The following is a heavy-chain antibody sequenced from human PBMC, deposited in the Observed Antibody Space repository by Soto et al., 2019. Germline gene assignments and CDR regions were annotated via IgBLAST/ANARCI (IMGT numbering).Heavy chain of an antibody. Sequence: GGSLRLSCAASGFTGSNNYMTWVHQAPGKGLEWVSFIYSSGSTYYADSVKGRFTISRDNFKNTLYLQMNSLRAEDTAVYYCARGYSYTQPVFDYWGLGTLVTVSS. D-gene: IGHD5-18*01. J-gene: IGHJ4*02. CDR3: ARGYSYTQPVFDY. CDR2: IYSSGST. V-gene: IGHV3-53*01. CDR1: GFTGSNNY.